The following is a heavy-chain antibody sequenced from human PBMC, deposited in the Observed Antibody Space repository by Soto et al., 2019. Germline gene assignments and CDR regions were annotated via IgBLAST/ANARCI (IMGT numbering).Heavy chain of an antibody. D-gene: IGHD6-13*01. V-gene: IGHV4-34*01. CDR2: INHSGST. CDR3: ARGLTQQLVRVNWFDP. J-gene: IGHJ5*02. Sequence: PSETLSLTCAVYGGSFSGYYCSWIRQPPGKGLEWIGEINHSGSTNYNPSLKRRVTISVDTSKNQLSLKLSSVTAADTAVYYCARGLTQQLVRVNWFDPWGQGTLVTVSS. CDR1: GGSFSGYY.